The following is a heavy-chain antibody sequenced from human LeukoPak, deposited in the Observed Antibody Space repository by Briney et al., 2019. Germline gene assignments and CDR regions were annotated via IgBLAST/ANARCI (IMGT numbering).Heavy chain of an antibody. D-gene: IGHD4/OR15-4a*01. J-gene: IGHJ3*02. CDR3: VKGAKGDAFDI. CDR2: IQYDAANK. Sequence: GGSLRLSCAASGLTFSKRGMHWARQAPGKGLEWVAFIQYDAANKYYAASVKGRFTLSRDNSKNTMFLQMNSLRVEDTAVYYCVKGAKGDAFDIWGQGTMVTVSS. V-gene: IGHV3-30*02. CDR1: GLTFSKRG.